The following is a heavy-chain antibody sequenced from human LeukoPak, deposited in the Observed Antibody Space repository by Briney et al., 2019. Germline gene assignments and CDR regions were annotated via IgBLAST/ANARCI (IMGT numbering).Heavy chain of an antibody. CDR1: GYTFTSYG. CDR2: ISAYNGNT. Sequence: ASVKVSCKASGYTFTSYGISWVRQAPGQGLEWMGWISAYNGNTNYAQKLQGRVTMTTDTSTSTAYMELSSLRSEDTAVYYCARGVPYCSGGSCYPGLNYWGQGTLVTVSS. D-gene: IGHD2-15*01. V-gene: IGHV1-18*01. J-gene: IGHJ4*02. CDR3: ARGVPYCSGGSCYPGLNY.